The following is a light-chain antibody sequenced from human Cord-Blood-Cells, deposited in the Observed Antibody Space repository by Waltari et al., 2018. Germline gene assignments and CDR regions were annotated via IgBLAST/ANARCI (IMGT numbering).Light chain of an antibody. Sequence: IVLTQSPGTPSLSPGERATPSSRASQSVSSSYLAWYQQKPGQAPRLLIYGASSRATGIPDRFSGSGSGTDFTLTISRLEPEDFAVYYCQQYGSSPPLTFGGGTKVEIK. CDR3: QQYGSSPPLT. CDR1: QSVSSSY. V-gene: IGKV3-20*01. CDR2: GAS. J-gene: IGKJ4*01.